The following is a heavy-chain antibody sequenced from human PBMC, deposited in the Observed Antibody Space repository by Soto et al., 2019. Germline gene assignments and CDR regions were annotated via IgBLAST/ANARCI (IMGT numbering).Heavy chain of an antibody. CDR3: ARVKVGAPINPPCFDY. V-gene: IGHV3-21*01. J-gene: IGHJ4*02. Sequence: GGSLRLSCAASGFTFSSYSMNWVRQAPGKGLEWVSSISSSSSYIYYADSVKGRFTISRDNAKNSLYLQMNSLRAEDTAVYYCARVKVGAPINPPCFDYWGQGTLVTVSS. D-gene: IGHD1-26*01. CDR2: ISSSSSYI. CDR1: GFTFSSYS.